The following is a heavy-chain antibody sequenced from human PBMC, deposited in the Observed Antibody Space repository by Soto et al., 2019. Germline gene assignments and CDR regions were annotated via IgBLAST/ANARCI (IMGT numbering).Heavy chain of an antibody. V-gene: IGHV4-59*01. CDR2: IYYSGNT. Sequence: TSETLSLTCTVAGGSITSNYWSWIRQPPGKGLEWIGYIYYSGNTNYNPSLKSRVIISIDTSKSHFFLKLSSVTAADTAVYYCARGPYYYYYGLDVWGQGTTVTVSS. J-gene: IGHJ6*02. CDR3: ARGPYYYYYGLDV. CDR1: GGSITSNY.